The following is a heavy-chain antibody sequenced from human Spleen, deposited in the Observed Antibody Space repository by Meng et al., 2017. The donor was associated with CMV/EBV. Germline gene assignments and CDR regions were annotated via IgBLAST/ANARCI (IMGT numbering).Heavy chain of an antibody. CDR3: AKSMLKYSSSSSLDY. D-gene: IGHD6-6*01. CDR1: GFTFRNYA. J-gene: IGHJ4*02. Sequence: LSLTCAASGFTFRNYAVSWVRQAPGKGLEWVSIIYVRDSTGYYADSVTGRFTISRDNPKNTLYLQMNSLSAEDTAVYYCAKSMLKYSSSSSLDYWGQGTLVTVSS. V-gene: IGHV3-23*03. CDR2: IYVRDSTG.